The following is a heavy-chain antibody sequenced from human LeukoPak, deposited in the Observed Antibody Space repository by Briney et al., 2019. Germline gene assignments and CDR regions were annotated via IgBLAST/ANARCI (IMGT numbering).Heavy chain of an antibody. CDR3: AELGITMIGGV. V-gene: IGHV3-48*03. CDR2: ISSSGSTI. J-gene: IGHJ6*04. Sequence: GGPLGFPCAASGFTFSSYEWTWVRQAQGKGLKGVSYISSSGSTIYYADSVKGRFTISRDNAKNSLYLQMNSLRAEDTAVYYCAELGITMIGGVWGKGTTVTISS. CDR1: GFTFSSYE. D-gene: IGHD3-10*02.